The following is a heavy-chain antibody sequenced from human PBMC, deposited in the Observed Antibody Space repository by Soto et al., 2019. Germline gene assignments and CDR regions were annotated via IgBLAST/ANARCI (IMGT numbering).Heavy chain of an antibody. CDR1: GFTFSSYA. CDR2: ISYDGSNK. Sequence: GGSLRLSCAASGFTFSSYAMHWVRQAPGKGLEWVAVISYDGSNKYYADSVKGRFTISRDNSKNTLYLQMNSLRAEDTAVYYCARESSALRYYYDSSGYYSRVFDYWGQGTLVTVSS. CDR3: ARESSALRYYYDSSGYYSRVFDY. J-gene: IGHJ4*02. V-gene: IGHV3-30-3*01. D-gene: IGHD3-22*01.